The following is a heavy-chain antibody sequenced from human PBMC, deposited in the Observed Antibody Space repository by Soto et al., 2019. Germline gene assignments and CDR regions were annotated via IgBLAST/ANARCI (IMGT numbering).Heavy chain of an antibody. CDR3: ARALKSSLGEIDY. Sequence: PSETLSLTCTVSSDSIGSASYHWTWIRQHPGKGLEWIGYIYYSGSTYYNPSLKSRVTISVDTSKNQFSLKLTSVTAADTAVYYCARALKSSLGEIDYWGQGSPVTVSS. D-gene: IGHD3-10*01. CDR1: SDSIGSASYH. CDR2: IYYSGST. V-gene: IGHV4-31*03. J-gene: IGHJ4*02.